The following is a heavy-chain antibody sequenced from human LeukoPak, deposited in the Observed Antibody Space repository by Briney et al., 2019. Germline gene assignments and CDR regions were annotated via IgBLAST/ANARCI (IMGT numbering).Heavy chain of an antibody. CDR1: GFTFDDYA. Sequence: PGRSLRLSCAASGFTFDDYAMHWVRQAPGKGLEWVSGISWNSGSIGYADSVKGRFIISRDNAKNSLYLQMNSLRAEDTAVYYCARDADAFDIWGQGTMVTVSS. J-gene: IGHJ3*02. CDR3: ARDADAFDI. V-gene: IGHV3-9*01. CDR2: ISWNSGSI.